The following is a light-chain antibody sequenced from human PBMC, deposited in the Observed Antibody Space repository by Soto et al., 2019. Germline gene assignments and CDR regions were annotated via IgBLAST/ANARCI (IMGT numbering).Light chain of an antibody. CDR2: DAS. Sequence: DIQMTQSPSTLSASVGDRVTITCRASQSISSWLAWYQQKPGKAPKLLIYDASSLESGVPSRFSGSGSGTEFTLTISSLQTDDFANDSCQHYHSQSFTFGTGTTVHIK. J-gene: IGKJ3*01. CDR3: QHYHSQSFT. CDR1: QSISSW. V-gene: IGKV1-5*01.